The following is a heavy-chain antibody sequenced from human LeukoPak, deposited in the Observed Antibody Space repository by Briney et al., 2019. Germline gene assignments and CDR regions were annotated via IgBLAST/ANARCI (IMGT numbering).Heavy chain of an antibody. CDR2: IYYGRSI. V-gene: IGHV4-39*07. J-gene: IGHJ4*02. CDR1: GGSTSSSSYY. Sequence: SETLSLTCTVSGGSTSSSSYYWGWIRQPPGKGLEWIGSIYYGRSIYYNPSLKSRVTISVDTSKNQFSLKLSSVTAADTAVYYCARLRRDLLDYWGQGTLVTVSS. CDR3: ARLRRDLLDY.